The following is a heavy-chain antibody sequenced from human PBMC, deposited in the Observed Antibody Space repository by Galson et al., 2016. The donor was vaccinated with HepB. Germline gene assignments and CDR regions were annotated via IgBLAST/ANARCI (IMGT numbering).Heavy chain of an antibody. D-gene: IGHD4-23*01. J-gene: IGHJ4*02. CDR2: IMPFLATT. Sequence: SVKVSCKASGDTVTTYATHWVRQAPGQGPEWMGSIMPFLATTTYAEKFQGRITITADESTNTVYLDLRSLRFEDTAVYFCARVDGGPFDSWGQGTLVTVSS. CDR3: ARVDGGPFDS. V-gene: IGHV1-69*11. CDR1: GDTVTTYA.